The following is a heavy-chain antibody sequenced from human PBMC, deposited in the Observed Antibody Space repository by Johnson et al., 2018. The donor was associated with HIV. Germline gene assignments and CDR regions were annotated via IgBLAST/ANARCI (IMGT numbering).Heavy chain of an antibody. V-gene: IGHV3-33*01. CDR2: IWYDGSNK. CDR1: GFTFSSYG. CDR3: ARHLQASFYDFVGDCNAFDI. Sequence: QVQLVESGGGVVQPGRSLRLSCAASGFTFSSYGMHWVRQAPGKGLEWVAVIWYDGSNKYYADSVKGRFTSSRDNSKTTLYLQMNRLRAEDTGVYYWARHLQASFYDFVGDCNAFDIWGQGTMVTVSS. D-gene: IGHD3-3*01. J-gene: IGHJ3*02.